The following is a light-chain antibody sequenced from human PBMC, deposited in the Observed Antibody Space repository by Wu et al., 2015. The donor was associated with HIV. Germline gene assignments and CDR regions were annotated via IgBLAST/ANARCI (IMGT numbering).Light chain of an antibody. V-gene: IGKV3-20*01. CDR1: QSVSSNY. Sequence: EIVLTQSPGTLSLSPGERATLSCRASQSVSSNYLAWYQQKPGQAPRLLIYAASNRATGIPDRFSGSGSGTDFTLTISRLEPEDFVVYYCQQYGSSPTTFGQGTKVEIK. CDR2: AAS. J-gene: IGKJ1*01. CDR3: QQYGSSPTT.